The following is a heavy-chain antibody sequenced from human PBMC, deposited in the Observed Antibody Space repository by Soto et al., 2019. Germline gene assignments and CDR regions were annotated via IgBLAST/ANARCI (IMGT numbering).Heavy chain of an antibody. Sequence: QVRLVQSGAEVKKPGASVKVSCKTYGYDFTNYGINWVRQAPGQGLEWMGWISAYNGNIVYAQNFRGRATLTTDTSKGSAYMELRSLRSDDTAFYYCARGHYIWAGWKFTFWGQGTLVTVSS. CDR1: GYDFTNYG. J-gene: IGHJ4*02. CDR3: ARGHYIWAGWKFTF. V-gene: IGHV1-18*01. CDR2: ISAYNGNI. D-gene: IGHD3-9*01.